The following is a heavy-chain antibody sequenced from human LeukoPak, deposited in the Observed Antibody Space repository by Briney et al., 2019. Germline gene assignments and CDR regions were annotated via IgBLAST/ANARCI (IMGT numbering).Heavy chain of an antibody. D-gene: IGHD1-1*01. J-gene: IGHJ4*02. Sequence: GGSLRLSWAASWFTFSIYIVKWVRPAPEGGMEWVSPISSSDNYMYSADSVKGRFTISTDNAKNSLYLQVNSLRAEDTAVYYCAAFATSNAQWANFDFWGQGTMVTVSS. V-gene: IGHV3-21*01. CDR1: WFTFSIYI. CDR2: ISSSDNYM. CDR3: AAFATSNAQWANFDF.